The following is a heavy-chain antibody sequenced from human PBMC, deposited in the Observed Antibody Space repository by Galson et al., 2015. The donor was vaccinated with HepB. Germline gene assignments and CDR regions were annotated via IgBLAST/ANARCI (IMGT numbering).Heavy chain of an antibody. CDR2: INRDGSST. J-gene: IGHJ3*01. V-gene: IGHV3-74*01. D-gene: IGHD2-2*01. CDR1: GFTFRSHW. Sequence: SLRLSCAASGFTFRSHWMHWVRQAPGKGLVWVSRINRDGSSTNYADSVKGRFAISRDNAKNTLYLQMSSLRAEDTAVHYCARGIEVVPDASGMDVWGQGTMVTVSS. CDR3: ARGIEVVPDASGMDV.